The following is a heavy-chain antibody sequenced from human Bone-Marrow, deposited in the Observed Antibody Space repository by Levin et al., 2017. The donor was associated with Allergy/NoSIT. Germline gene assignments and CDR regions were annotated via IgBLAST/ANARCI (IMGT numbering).Heavy chain of an antibody. J-gene: IGHJ3*02. D-gene: IGHD7-27*01. CDR2: INHSGGT. CDR3: ARVKGLGAFDI. Sequence: SETLSLTCAVYGGSFSDSYWSWIRQPPGKGLEWIGEINHSGGTNYNPSLKSRVTISVDTSKNQFSLKVNSVTAADSAMYYCARVKGLGAFDIWGQGTMVTISS. CDR1: GGSFSDSY. V-gene: IGHV4-34*01.